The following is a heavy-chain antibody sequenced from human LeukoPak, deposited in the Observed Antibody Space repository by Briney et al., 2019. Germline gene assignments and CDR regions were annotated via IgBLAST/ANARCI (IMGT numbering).Heavy chain of an antibody. D-gene: IGHD3-9*01. CDR1: GFSSSGYW. Sequence: GGSLRLSCTASGFSSSGYWMSWVRQAPGKGLEWVANINQDGSAQYYVDSVKGQFTISRDNAKNSLYLQMNSLRVEDTAVYYCARDSESWTETGPRFDYWGQGTLVTVSS. J-gene: IGHJ4*02. CDR2: INQDGSAQ. V-gene: IGHV3-7*01. CDR3: ARDSESWTETGPRFDY.